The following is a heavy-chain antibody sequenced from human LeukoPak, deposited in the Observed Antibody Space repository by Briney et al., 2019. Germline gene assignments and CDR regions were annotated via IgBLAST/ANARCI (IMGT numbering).Heavy chain of an antibody. D-gene: IGHD4-17*01. V-gene: IGHV4-59*01. CDR1: GGSISDYF. CDR3: ARIHDYGDIGWFDP. Sequence: SETLSLTCTVSGGSISDYFWSWIRQPPGKGLEWIGYIYYSGNTNYNPSLKSRATISVDTSKNQFSLKLSSVTAADTAVYYCARIHDYGDIGWFDPWGQGTLVTVSS. J-gene: IGHJ5*02. CDR2: IYYSGNT.